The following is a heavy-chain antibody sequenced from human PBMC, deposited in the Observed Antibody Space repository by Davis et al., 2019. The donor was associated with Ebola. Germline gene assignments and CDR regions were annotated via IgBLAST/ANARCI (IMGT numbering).Heavy chain of an antibody. CDR1: VEPSRGFY. J-gene: IGHJ6*02. V-gene: IGHV4-34*01. Sequence: SETLSFTCEVPVEPSRGFYWTRTAKSPGKGLEWIGEINHAGTTNINPSLQSRVTISIDTSKNQFSLRLNSVTAADTAVYYCAGYYYGMDVWGQGTTVTVSS. CDR2: INHAGTT. CDR3: AGYYYGMDV.